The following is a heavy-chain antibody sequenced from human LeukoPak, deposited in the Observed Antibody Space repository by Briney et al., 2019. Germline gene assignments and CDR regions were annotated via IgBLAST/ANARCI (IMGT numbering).Heavy chain of an antibody. V-gene: IGHV3-7*01. CDR2: INQDGSQK. J-gene: IGHJ4*02. CDR1: GFPFSTYW. Sequence: PGGSLRLSCAASGFPFSTYWVSWVRQAPGKGLEWVATINQDGSQKYPVDSVKGRFTISRDNAKNSLYLQMNSLRAEDTAVYYCARFSRERTGFDYWGQGTLVTVSS. D-gene: IGHD1-26*01. CDR3: ARFSRERTGFDY.